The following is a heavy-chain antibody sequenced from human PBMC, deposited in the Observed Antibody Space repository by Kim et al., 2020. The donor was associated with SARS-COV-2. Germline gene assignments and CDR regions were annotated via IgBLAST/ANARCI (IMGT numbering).Heavy chain of an antibody. CDR1: GYTFTSYG. D-gene: IGHD3-10*01. V-gene: IGHV1-18*04. CDR3: ARLMVRGVILRTPWGFDP. J-gene: IGHJ5*02. Sequence: ASVKVSCKASGYTFTSYGISWVRQAPGQGLEWMGWISAYNGNTNYAQKLQGRVTMTTDTSTSTAYMELRSLRSDDTAVYYCARLMVRGVILRTPWGFDPWGQGTLVTVSS. CDR2: ISAYNGNT.